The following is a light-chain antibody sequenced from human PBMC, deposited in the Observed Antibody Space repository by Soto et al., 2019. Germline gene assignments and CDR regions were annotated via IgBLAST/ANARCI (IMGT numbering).Light chain of an antibody. CDR2: AAS. Sequence: IQMTQSPSSLSASVGYRFTITSRANQSISSYLTWYQNKXGQAPKLLIYAASSLHSGVPSRFSGSGSGTDFTLTISSLQPEDFETFYCQQRYSTPLTFGQGTRLEIK. CDR1: QSISSY. CDR3: QQRYSTPLT. V-gene: IGKV1-39*01. J-gene: IGKJ5*01.